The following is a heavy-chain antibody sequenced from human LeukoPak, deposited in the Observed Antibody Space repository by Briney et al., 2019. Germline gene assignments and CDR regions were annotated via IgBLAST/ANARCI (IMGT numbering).Heavy chain of an antibody. CDR3: ARIMEYYDFTPRGFDI. D-gene: IGHD3/OR15-3a*01. CDR2: MNPDSGGT. Sequence: GASVKVSCKTSGYTFIGHYIHWVRQAPGQGLEGLGWMNPDSGGTNYSQKFQDRVTMNRDTSITTAYMELSRLTSDDTAIYYCARIMEYYDFTPRGFDIWGQGTMVAVSS. J-gene: IGHJ3*02. CDR1: GYTFIGHY. V-gene: IGHV1-2*02.